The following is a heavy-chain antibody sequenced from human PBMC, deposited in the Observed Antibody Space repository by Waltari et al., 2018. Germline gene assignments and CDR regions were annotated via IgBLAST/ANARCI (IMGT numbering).Heavy chain of an antibody. CDR2: ISNRGDYI. CDR3: ASGDTQFDY. J-gene: IGHJ4*02. V-gene: IGHV3-21*01. D-gene: IGHD3-10*01. Sequence: EVQLVESGGGLVKPGGSLRLSCAASGFIFSSYAMNWVRQAPGKGLRWVSTISNRGDYIYYADSVKGRFTISRDNAKNSLSLQVNSLRPEDTAVYFCASGDTQFDYWGQGTLVTVSS. CDR1: GFIFSSYA.